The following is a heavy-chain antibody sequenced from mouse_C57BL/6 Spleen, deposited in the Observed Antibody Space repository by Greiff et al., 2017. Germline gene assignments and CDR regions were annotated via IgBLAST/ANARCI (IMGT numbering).Heavy chain of an antibody. V-gene: IGHV1-81*01. CDR2: IYPRSGTT. CDR3: ARVPSYYGSSYRYGYFDV. J-gene: IGHJ1*03. CDR1: GYTFTSYG. D-gene: IGHD1-1*01. Sequence: VQLQQSGAELARPGASVKLSCKASGYTFTSYGIRWVKQSTGQGLEWIGDIYPRSGTTYYNQKFKGKATLTADKSSSTAYMELRSLTSEDSAVYFCARVPSYYGSSYRYGYFDVWGTGTTVTVSS.